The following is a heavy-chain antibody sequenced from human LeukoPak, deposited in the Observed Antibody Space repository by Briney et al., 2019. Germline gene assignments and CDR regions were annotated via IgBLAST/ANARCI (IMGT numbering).Heavy chain of an antibody. D-gene: IGHD1-26*01. CDR3: ATLPIVGATNYAFDM. CDR2: INPNSGGT. V-gene: IGHV1-2*02. J-gene: IGHJ3*02. CDR1: GYTFTGYY. Sequence: ASVKVSCKASGYTFTGYYMQWVRQAPGQGLEWMGWINPNSGGTKYAQKFQGRVTMTRDTSISTAYMELSRLRSDDTAVYYCATLPIVGATNYAFDMWGQGTMVAVSS.